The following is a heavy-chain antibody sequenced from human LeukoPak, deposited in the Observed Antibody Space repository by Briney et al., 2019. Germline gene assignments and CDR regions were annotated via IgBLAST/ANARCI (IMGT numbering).Heavy chain of an antibody. D-gene: IGHD3-22*01. Sequence: GASVKVSCKASGYTFTSYGISWVRQAPGQGLEWMGWISAYNGNTNYAQKLQGRVTMTTDTSTSTAYMELRSLRSDDTAVYYCASHCSGYYYLSYFQHWGQGTLVTVSS. J-gene: IGHJ1*01. CDR3: ASHCSGYYYLSYFQH. CDR1: GYTFTSYG. V-gene: IGHV1-18*01. CDR2: ISAYNGNT.